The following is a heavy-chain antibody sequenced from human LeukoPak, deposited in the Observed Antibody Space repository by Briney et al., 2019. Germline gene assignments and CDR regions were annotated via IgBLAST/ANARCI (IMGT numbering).Heavy chain of an antibody. V-gene: IGHV4-34*01. J-gene: IGHJ4*02. CDR1: GGSFNDYC. D-gene: IGHD6-19*01. Sequence: SETLSLTCAVYGGSFNDYCWSWIRQPPGKGLEWIGEINHSGSTNNNPSLKSRVTISVDTSKNQFSLKLSSVTAADTAVYYCARHRGSGWYFDYWGQGTLVTVSS. CDR2: INHSGST. CDR3: ARHRGSGWYFDY.